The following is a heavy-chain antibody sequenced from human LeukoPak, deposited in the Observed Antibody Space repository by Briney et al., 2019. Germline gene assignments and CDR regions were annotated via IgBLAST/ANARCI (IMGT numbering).Heavy chain of an antibody. V-gene: IGHV3-23*01. Sequence: PGGSLRLSCAASGFTFSTYAMSWVRQAPGKGLEWVSHFSGSGGTILYADSVKGRFTISRDKAKNTLYLQMNSLRADDTAVYYCAKSDCGGDCHLLDYRGQGALLAVSS. CDR1: GFTFSTYA. CDR3: AKSDCGGDCHLLDY. D-gene: IGHD2-21*02. CDR2: FSGSGGTI. J-gene: IGHJ4*02.